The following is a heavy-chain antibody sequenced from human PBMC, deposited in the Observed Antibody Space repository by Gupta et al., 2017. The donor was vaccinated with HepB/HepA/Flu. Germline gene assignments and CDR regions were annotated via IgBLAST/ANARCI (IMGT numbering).Heavy chain of an antibody. CDR3: ARNFGMTTVTTKFDY. Sequence: QVQLQESGPGLVKPSQTLSLTCTVSGGSISSGDYYWSWIRQPPGKGLEWIGYIYYSGSTYYNPSLKSRVTISVDTSKNQFSLKLSSVTAADTAVYYCARNFGMTTVTTKFDYWGQGTLVTVSS. V-gene: IGHV4-30-4*01. J-gene: IGHJ4*02. D-gene: IGHD4-11*01. CDR2: IYYSGST. CDR1: GGSISSGDYY.